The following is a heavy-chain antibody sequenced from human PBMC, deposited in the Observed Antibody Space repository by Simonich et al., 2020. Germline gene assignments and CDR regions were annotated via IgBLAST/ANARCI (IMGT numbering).Heavy chain of an antibody. V-gene: IGHV1-18*01. CDR1: GYTFTSNG. Sequence: QVQLVQSGVEVKKPGASVKVSCKASGYTFTSNGISWWRQATGQGLEWMGLISAYTGNTNYAQKHQGRVTMTTATSTSTAYMELRSLRSDDTAVYYCARASRGTWWYYYFDYWGQGTLVTVSS. CDR3: ARASRGTWWYYYFDY. D-gene: IGHD2-15*01. J-gene: IGHJ4*02. CDR2: ISAYTGNT.